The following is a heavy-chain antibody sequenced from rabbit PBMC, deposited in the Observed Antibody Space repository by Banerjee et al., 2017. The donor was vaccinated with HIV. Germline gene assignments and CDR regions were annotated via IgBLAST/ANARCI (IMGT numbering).Heavy chain of an antibody. Sequence: QEQLVESGGGLVQPEGSLTLTCKASGIDFSSVYWICWVRQAPGKGLEWIACVKIGDGSTYYASWAKGRFTISKTSSTTVTLQMTSLTAADTATYFCARDRHDDYNIYAPFNLWGPGTLVTDS. J-gene: IGHJ4*01. V-gene: IGHV1S45*01. CDR2: VKIGDGST. CDR3: ARDRHDDYNIYAPFNL. D-gene: IGHD2-1*01. CDR1: GIDFSSVYW.